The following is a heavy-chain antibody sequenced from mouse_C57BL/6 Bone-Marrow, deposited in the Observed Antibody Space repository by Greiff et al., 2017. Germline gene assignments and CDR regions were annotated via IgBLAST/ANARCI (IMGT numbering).Heavy chain of an antibody. CDR3: ARRLIYYDYDGPWYCDV. CDR2: IYPGDGDT. V-gene: IGHV1-80*01. Sequence: QVQLQQSGAELVKPGASVKISCKASGYAFSSYWMNWVKQRPGKGLEWIGQIYPGDGDTNYNGKFKGKATLTVDKSSSTAYMQLSSLTSEDSAVXFCARRLIYYDYDGPWYCDVWGTGTTVTVSS. J-gene: IGHJ1*03. D-gene: IGHD2-4*01. CDR1: GYAFSSYW.